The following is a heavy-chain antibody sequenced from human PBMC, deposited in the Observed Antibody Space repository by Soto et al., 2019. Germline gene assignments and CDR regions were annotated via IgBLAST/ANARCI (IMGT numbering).Heavy chain of an antibody. V-gene: IGHV3-7*05. CDR3: ARDGIFGDFWSGCFDY. J-gene: IGHJ4*02. D-gene: IGHD3-3*01. CDR2: IKQDGSEK. CDR1: GFTFSSYW. Sequence: GGSLRLSCAASGFTFSSYWMSWVRQAPGKGLEWVANIKQDGSEKYYVDSVKGRFTISRDNAKNSLYLQMNSLRAEDTAVYYCARDGIFGDFWSGCFDYWGQGTLVTVSS.